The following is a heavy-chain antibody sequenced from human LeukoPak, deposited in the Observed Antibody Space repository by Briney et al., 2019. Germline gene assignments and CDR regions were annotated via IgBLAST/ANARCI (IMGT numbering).Heavy chain of an antibody. V-gene: IGHV4-61*08. Sequence: SETLSLTCTVSGGSISSGDYYWSWIRQPPGKGLEWIGYIYYSGGTNYNPSLKSRVTISVDTSKNQFSLKLSSVTAADTAVYHCARDNWNYGSSMDVWGQGTTVTVSS. J-gene: IGHJ6*02. CDR2: IYYSGGT. CDR3: ARDNWNYGSSMDV. D-gene: IGHD1-7*01. CDR1: GGSISSGDYY.